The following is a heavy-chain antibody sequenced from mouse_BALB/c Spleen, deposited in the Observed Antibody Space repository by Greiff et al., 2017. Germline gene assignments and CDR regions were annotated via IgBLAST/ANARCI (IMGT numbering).Heavy chain of an antibody. J-gene: IGHJ3*01. D-gene: IGHD2-14*01. V-gene: IGHV2-9*02. CDR3: ARDPRYDVGWFAY. CDR1: GFSLTSYG. Sequence: ESGPGLVAPSQSLSITCTVSGFSLTSYGVHWVRQPPGKGLEWLGVIWAGGSTNYNSALMSRLSISKDNSKSQVFLKMNSLQTDDTAMYYCARDPRYDVGWFAYWGQGTLVTVSA. CDR2: IWAGGST.